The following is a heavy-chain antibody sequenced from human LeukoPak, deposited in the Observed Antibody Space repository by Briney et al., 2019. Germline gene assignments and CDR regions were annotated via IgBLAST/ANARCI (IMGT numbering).Heavy chain of an antibody. J-gene: IGHJ3*02. V-gene: IGHV4-30-4*08. CDR3: ATEGSKNAFDI. Sequence: SETLSLTCTVSGGSISSGDYYWGWIRQPPGKGLEWIGYIYYSGSTYYNPSLKSRVTISVDTSKNQFSLKLSSVTAADTAVYYCATEGSKNAFDIWGQGTMVTVSS. CDR1: GGSISSGDYY. CDR2: IYYSGST. D-gene: IGHD3-10*01.